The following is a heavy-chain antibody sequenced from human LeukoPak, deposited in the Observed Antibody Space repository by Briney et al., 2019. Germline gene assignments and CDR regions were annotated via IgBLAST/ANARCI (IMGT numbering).Heavy chain of an antibody. CDR1: GGTFSSYA. J-gene: IGHJ6*02. V-gene: IGHV1-69*13. D-gene: IGHD5-24*01. CDR2: TIPIFGTA. Sequence: GASVKVSCKASGGTFSSYAISWVRQAPGQGLEWMGGTIPIFGTANYAQKFQGRVTITADESTSTAYMELSSLRSEDTAMYYCAAQMATISLEGYGMDVWGQGTTVTVSS. CDR3: AAQMATISLEGYGMDV.